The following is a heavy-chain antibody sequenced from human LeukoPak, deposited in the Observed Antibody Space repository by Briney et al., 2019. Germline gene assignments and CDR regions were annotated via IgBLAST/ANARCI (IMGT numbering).Heavy chain of an antibody. Sequence: GESLKISLEGSGYRFTGYWIGWVRHGSGRSLEWMGIIYPADSDTRYSPSFQGLVTISADKSINTAYLQWSSLKASDSAIYYCARRPVLTGRRGAFDIWGQGTKVAVFS. J-gene: IGHJ3*02. CDR3: ARRPVLTGRRGAFDI. CDR2: IYPADSDT. V-gene: IGHV5-51*01. CDR1: GYRFTGYW.